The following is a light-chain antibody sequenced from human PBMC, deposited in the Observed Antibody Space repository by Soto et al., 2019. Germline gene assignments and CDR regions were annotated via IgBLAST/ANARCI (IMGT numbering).Light chain of an antibody. Sequence: QSVLTQPPSVSGAPVQRVTISCTGSSSNIGAGYDVHWYQQLPGTAPKLLIYGNSNRPSGVRDRFSGSKSGTSASLAITGLQAEDEADYYCQSYDSSLSGVVFGGGTKLTVL. V-gene: IGLV1-40*01. CDR2: GNS. CDR1: SSNIGAGYD. CDR3: QSYDSSLSGVV. J-gene: IGLJ2*01.